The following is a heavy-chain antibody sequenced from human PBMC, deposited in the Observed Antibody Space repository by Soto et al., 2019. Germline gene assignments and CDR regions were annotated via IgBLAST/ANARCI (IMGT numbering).Heavy chain of an antibody. D-gene: IGHD5-18*01. CDR1: SASISNYY. J-gene: IGHJ5*02. Sequence: SETLSLTCTINSASISNYYCSWIWQPTRRGLEWIGHIFYSGSTNYNPALKSRVTISVDTSKSQFSLKLSSVTAAGTAVYYCAKDSGYNYGYFRWFDPWGQGTLVTIS. CDR2: IFYSGST. CDR3: AKDSGYNYGYFRWFDP. V-gene: IGHV4-59*01.